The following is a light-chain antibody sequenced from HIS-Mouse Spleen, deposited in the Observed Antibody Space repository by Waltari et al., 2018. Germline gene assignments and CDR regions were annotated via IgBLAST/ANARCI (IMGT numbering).Light chain of an antibody. CDR2: EVS. Sequence: QSALTQPPSVSGSPGQSVTIPCTGTSSDVGSYTPVSWYQQPPGTALKLMIYEVSNRPSGVPDRFSGSKSGNTASLTISGLQAEDEADYYCSLYTSSSTWVFGGGTKLTVL. CDR3: SLYTSSSTWV. J-gene: IGLJ3*02. V-gene: IGLV2-18*01. CDR1: SSDVGSYTP.